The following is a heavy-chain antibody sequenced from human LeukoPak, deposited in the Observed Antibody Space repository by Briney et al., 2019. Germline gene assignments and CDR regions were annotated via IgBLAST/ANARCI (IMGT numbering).Heavy chain of an antibody. D-gene: IGHD3-16*02. J-gene: IGHJ3*02. Sequence: GGSLRLSCAASGFTFSTYWMSWVRQAPGKGLEWVANIEQHGSQENYVDSIKGRFTISRDNAKNSVFLQMDSLRVEDTAVYFCATVTLRGDPFNISGQATLVTASS. V-gene: IGHV3-7*01. CDR1: GFTFSTYW. CDR2: IEQHGSQE. CDR3: ATVTLRGDPFNI.